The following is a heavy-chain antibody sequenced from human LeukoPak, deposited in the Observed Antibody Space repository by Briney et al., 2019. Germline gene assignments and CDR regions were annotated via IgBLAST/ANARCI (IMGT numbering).Heavy chain of an antibody. V-gene: IGHV3-30-3*01. J-gene: IGHJ3*02. CDR2: ISYEGSNK. Sequence: SGRSLRLSCAASGFTFSSYAMHWVRQAPGKGLEWVAVISYEGSNKYYADSVKGRFTISRDNSKNTLYLQMNSRRAEDTAVYYCARDHLDAFDIWGQGTMVTVSS. CDR1: GFTFSSYA. CDR3: ARDHLDAFDI.